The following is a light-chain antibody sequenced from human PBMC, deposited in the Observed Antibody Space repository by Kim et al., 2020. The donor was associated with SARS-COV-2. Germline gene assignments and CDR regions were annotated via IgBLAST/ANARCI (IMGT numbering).Light chain of an antibody. CDR1: QNIGTY. J-gene: IGKJ2*01. CDR2: AAA. V-gene: IGKV1-39*01. Sequence: DILMTQSPPSLSASVGDIVTITCRTSQNIGTYVTWYQQKPGKAPQFLIYAAATLQSGLPSRFSGSGSGTDFSLTISGLQPDDIATYFCQQTFNTPYTFGKGTKLEI. CDR3: QQTFNTPYT.